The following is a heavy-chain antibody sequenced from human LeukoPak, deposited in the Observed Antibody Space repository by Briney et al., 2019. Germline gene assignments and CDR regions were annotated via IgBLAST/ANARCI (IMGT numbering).Heavy chain of an antibody. CDR1: GITLSNYG. CDR3: ARVRGPTVTTMYFDY. V-gene: IGHV3-23*01. D-gene: IGHD4-17*01. Sequence: GGSLRLSCVVSGITLSNYGMSWVRQAPGKGLEWVSGISERGGSTNYADSVKGRFIISRNTSKNTVFLQMNSLRAEDTAVYYCARVRGPTVTTMYFDYWGQGALVTVPS. J-gene: IGHJ4*02. CDR2: ISERGGST.